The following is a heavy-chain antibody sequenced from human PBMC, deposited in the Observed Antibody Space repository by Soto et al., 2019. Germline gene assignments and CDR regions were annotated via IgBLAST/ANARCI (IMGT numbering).Heavy chain of an antibody. J-gene: IGHJ1*01. CDR2: IVVGSGST. Sequence: QMQLVQSGPDVKKPGTSVKVSCRASGFTFTSSAVQWVRQARGQRLEWIGWIVVGSGSTNFAQKFHERVTLTMDMSTNTVYMELSSLRSEDTAVYYCAVLGSTAADLWGQGTLVTVSS. D-gene: IGHD2-15*01. V-gene: IGHV1-58*01. CDR3: AVLGSTAADL. CDR1: GFTFTSSA.